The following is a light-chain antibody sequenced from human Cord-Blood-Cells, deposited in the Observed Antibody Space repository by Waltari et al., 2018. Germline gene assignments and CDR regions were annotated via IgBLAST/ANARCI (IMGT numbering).Light chain of an antibody. CDR2: DAS. Sequence: DIQMTQSPSSLSASVGDRVTITCQASQELSNYLNWYQQKRGKAPKLLIYDASNLETGVPSRFSGSGSGTDFTFTISSLQPEDSATYYCQQYDNRPPFTFGPGTKVDIK. CDR3: QQYDNRPPFT. J-gene: IGKJ3*01. CDR1: QELSNY. V-gene: IGKV1-33*01.